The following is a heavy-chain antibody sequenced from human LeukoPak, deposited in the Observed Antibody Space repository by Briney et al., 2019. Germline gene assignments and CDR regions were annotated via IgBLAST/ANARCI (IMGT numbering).Heavy chain of an antibody. CDR3: ARVSGDWTRYYFDY. CDR2: IWYDGSNK. J-gene: IGHJ4*02. Sequence: PGGSLRLSCAASGFTFSSYGMHWVRQAPGKGLEWVAVIWYDGSNKYYADSVKGRFTISRDNSKNTLYLQMNSLRAEDTAVYYCARVSGDWTRYYFDYWGQGTLVTVSS. V-gene: IGHV3-30*19. D-gene: IGHD1-1*01. CDR1: GFTFSSYG.